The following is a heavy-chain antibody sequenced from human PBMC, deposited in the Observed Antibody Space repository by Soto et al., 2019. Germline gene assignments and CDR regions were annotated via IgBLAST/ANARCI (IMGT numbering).Heavy chain of an antibody. CDR3: ARLVTIFGVVISGGMDV. CDR1: GYSFAGYW. D-gene: IGHD3-3*01. CDR2: IYPADSDA. V-gene: IGHV5-51*01. Sequence: PGESLKISCKGSGYSFAGYWITWVRQMPGKGLEWMGIIYPADSDARYSPSFRGQVTISADRSISTAYLHLSSLKASDTAVYYCARLVTIFGVVISGGMDVWGQGTTVTVSS. J-gene: IGHJ6*02.